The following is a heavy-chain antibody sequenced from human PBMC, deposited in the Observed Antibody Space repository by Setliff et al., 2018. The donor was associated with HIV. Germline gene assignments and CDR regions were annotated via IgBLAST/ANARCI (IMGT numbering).Heavy chain of an antibody. J-gene: IGHJ4*02. V-gene: IGHV4-34*01. D-gene: IGHD3-22*01. CDR2: INHSGNT. Sequence: SETLSLTCAVYGGSFSGNYWSWIRQTPGKGLEWIAEINHSGNTNYYPSLKSRVTISVVASKSHFSLKMTSVTAADTAVYYCARGALSLTMTKLLSFFDCWGQGTQVTVSS. CDR1: GGSFSGNY. CDR3: ARGALSLTMTKLLSFFDC.